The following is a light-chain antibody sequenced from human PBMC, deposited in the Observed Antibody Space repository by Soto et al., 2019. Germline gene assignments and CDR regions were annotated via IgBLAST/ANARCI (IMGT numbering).Light chain of an antibody. CDR3: QQGYSVHALT. V-gene: IGKV1-39*01. CDR2: DVS. Sequence: DIQMTQSPSSLSASVGDRVTISCRASQTISTYLHWYQHKPGRDPRLLISDVSTLQSGVPGRFRGSGSETEFTLTITYLQPEDFATYYCQQGYSVHALTFGRGTKVE. J-gene: IGKJ4*01. CDR1: QTISTY.